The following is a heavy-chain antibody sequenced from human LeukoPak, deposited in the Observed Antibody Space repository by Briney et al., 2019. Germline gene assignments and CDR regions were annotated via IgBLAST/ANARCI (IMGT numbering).Heavy chain of an antibody. CDR2: INPNSGGT. Sequence: ASVNVSCKASGDTFTGYYMHWVRQAPGQGLEWMGWINPNSGGTNYAQKFQGWVTMTRDTSISTAYMELSRLRSDDTAVYYCARAGYGDFTFDYWGQGTLVTVSS. J-gene: IGHJ4*02. V-gene: IGHV1-2*04. CDR1: GDTFTGYY. CDR3: ARAGYGDFTFDY. D-gene: IGHD4-17*01.